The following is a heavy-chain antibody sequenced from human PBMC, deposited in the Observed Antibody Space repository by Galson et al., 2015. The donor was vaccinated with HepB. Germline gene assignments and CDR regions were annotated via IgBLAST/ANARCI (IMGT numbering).Heavy chain of an antibody. CDR3: ARHVRVPAAMRGAAFDI. J-gene: IGHJ3*02. Sequence: QSGAEVTKPGESLKISCKGSGYNFTSYWIGWVRQMPGKGLEWMGIIYPGDSDTRYSPSFQGQVTISADKSISTAYLQWSSLKASDTAMYYCARHVRVPAAMRGAAFDIWGQGTMVTVSS. CDR1: GYNFTSYW. D-gene: IGHD2-2*01. V-gene: IGHV5-51*01. CDR2: IYPGDSDT.